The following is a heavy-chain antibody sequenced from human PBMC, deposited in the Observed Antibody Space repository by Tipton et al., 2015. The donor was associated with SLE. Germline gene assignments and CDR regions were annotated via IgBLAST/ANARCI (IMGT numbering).Heavy chain of an antibody. Sequence: TLSLTCTVSGGSISSGSYYWSWIRQPAGKGLEWIGRIYTSGSTNYNPSLKSRVTISVDTSKNRFSLKLSSVTAADTAVYYCAREGYSSASVYYYMDVWGKGTTVTVSS. J-gene: IGHJ6*03. V-gene: IGHV4-61*02. CDR3: AREGYSSASVYYYMDV. CDR2: IYTSGST. CDR1: GGSISSGSYY. D-gene: IGHD6-25*01.